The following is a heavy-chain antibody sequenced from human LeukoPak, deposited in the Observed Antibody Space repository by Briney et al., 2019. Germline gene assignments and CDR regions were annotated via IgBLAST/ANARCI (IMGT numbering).Heavy chain of an antibody. CDR2: IKQDGCEK. CDR3: VTITTHPN. Sequence: PGGSLRLSCAASGFTFSSYWMIGVRQSPGKCLEGVANIKQDGCEKYYVDSVKGRFTISRDNAKNSLYLQMHSLRAEDTAVYYCVTITTHPNWGQGTLVTVSS. D-gene: IGHD3-22*01. J-gene: IGHJ4*02. V-gene: IGHV3-7*01. CDR1: GFTFSSYW.